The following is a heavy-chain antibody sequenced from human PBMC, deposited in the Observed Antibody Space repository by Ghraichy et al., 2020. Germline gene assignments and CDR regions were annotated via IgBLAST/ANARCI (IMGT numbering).Heavy chain of an antibody. Sequence: ASVKVSCKVSGYTLTELSMHWVRQAPGKGLEWMGGFDPEDGETIYAQKFQGRVTMTEDTSTDTAYMELSSLRSEDTAVYYCATPYYYGSGSYYKKLLYFDYWGQGTLVTVSS. CDR2: FDPEDGET. CDR1: GYTLTELS. CDR3: ATPYYYGSGSYYKKLLYFDY. V-gene: IGHV1-24*01. D-gene: IGHD3-10*01. J-gene: IGHJ4*02.